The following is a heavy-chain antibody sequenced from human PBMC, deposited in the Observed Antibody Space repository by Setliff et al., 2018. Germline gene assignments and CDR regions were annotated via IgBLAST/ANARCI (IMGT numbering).Heavy chain of an antibody. J-gene: IGHJ6*02. CDR2: IKEDGSEK. V-gene: IGHV3-7*03. D-gene: IGHD3-9*01. CDR3: AKHGAYNDFLTGYNFYYDMDG. Sequence: GSLRLSCAASRFTFSNYWMSWVRQAPGKGLEWVANIKEDGSEKYYVDSVKGRFTISRDNAKNSLDLQMDSLRGEDTAVYYCAKHGAYNDFLTGYNFYYDMDGWGQGTTVTVS. CDR1: RFTFSNYW.